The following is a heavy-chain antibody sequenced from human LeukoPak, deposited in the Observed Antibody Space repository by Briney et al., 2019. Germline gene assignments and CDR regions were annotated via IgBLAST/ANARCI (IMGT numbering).Heavy chain of an antibody. CDR2: ISSSSSTI. V-gene: IGHV3-48*01. Sequence: PGGSLRLSCAASGFTFSSYSMNWVRQAPGKGLEWVSYISSSSSTIYYADSVKGRFTISRDNAKNSLYLQMNSLRAEDTAVYYCARDKYYKGAPFDYWGQGTLVTVSS. CDR3: ARDKYYKGAPFDY. D-gene: IGHD1-26*01. J-gene: IGHJ4*02. CDR1: GFTFSSYS.